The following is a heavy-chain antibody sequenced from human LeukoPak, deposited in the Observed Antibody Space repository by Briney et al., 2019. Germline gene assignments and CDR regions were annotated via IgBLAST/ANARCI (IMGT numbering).Heavy chain of an antibody. D-gene: IGHD3-3*01. Sequence: ASVKVSCKASGYTFTGYYMHWVRQATGQGLEWMGWMNPNSGNTGYAQKFQGRVTMTRNTSISTAYTELSSLRSEDTAVYYCARGRVDDFWSGYYRSYFDYWGQGTLVTVSS. CDR1: GYTFTGYY. CDR3: ARGRVDDFWSGYYRSYFDY. J-gene: IGHJ4*02. V-gene: IGHV1-8*02. CDR2: MNPNSGNT.